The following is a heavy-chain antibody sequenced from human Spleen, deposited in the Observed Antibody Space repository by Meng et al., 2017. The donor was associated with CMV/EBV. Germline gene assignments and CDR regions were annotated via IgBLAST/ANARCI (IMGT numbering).Heavy chain of an antibody. CDR2: IRYDGSNK. Sequence: GESLKISCAASGFTFSSYGMHWVRQAPGKGLEWVAFIRYDGSNKYYADSVKGRFTISRDNAKNSLYLQMNSLRAEDTAVYYCARMGEMATIGVDYWGQGTLVTVSS. J-gene: IGHJ4*02. CDR1: GFTFSSYG. V-gene: IGHV3-30*02. D-gene: IGHD5-24*01. CDR3: ARMGEMATIGVDY.